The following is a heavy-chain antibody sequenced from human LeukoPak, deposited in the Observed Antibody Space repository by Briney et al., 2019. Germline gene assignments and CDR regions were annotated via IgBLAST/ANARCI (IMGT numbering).Heavy chain of an antibody. CDR1: GFTFSDYY. V-gene: IGHV3-11*01. J-gene: IGHJ6*03. D-gene: IGHD6-13*01. Sequence: GGSLRLSCAASGFTFSDYYMSWIRRAPGKGLEWVSYISSSGSTIYYADSVKGRFTISRDNAKNSLYLQMNSLRAEDTAVYYCAREGDSSSWFPYYYYYYMDVWGKGTTVTVSS. CDR3: AREGDSSSWFPYYYYYYMDV. CDR2: ISSSGSTI.